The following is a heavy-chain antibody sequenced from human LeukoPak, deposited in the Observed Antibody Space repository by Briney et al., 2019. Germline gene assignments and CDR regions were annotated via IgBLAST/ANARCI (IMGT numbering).Heavy chain of an antibody. J-gene: IGHJ4*02. D-gene: IGHD6-19*01. CDR1: GFTFSSYS. CDR3: ARGGSGWPIDY. V-gene: IGHV3-21*01. Sequence: PGGSLRLSCAASGFTFSSYSMNWVRQAPGKGLEWVSSISSSSYIYYADPVKGRFTISRDNAKNSLYLQMNSLRAEDTAVYYCARGGSGWPIDYWGQGTLVTVSS. CDR2: ISSSSYI.